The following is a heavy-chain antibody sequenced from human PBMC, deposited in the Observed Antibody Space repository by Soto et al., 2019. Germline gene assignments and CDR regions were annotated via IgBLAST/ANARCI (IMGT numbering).Heavy chain of an antibody. D-gene: IGHD6-19*01. CDR3: AKDWGGEQWLVKGTGFDY. Sequence: EVQLLESGGGLVQPGGSLRLSCAASGFTFSSYAMSWVRQAPGKGLEWVSAISGSGGSTYYADSVKGRFTISRDNSKNTLYLQMNSLRAEDTAVYYCAKDWGGEQWLVKGTGFDYWGQGTLVTVSS. J-gene: IGHJ4*02. CDR2: ISGSGGST. V-gene: IGHV3-23*01. CDR1: GFTFSSYA.